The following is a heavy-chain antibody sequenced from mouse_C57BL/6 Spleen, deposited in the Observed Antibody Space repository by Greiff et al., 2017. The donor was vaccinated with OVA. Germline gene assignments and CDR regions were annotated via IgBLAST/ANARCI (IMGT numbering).Heavy chain of an antibody. CDR1: GFTFSSYA. V-gene: IGHV5-4*01. CDR3: ARDYDYDYYFDY. D-gene: IGHD2-4*01. Sequence: EVHLVESGGGLVKPGGSLKLSCAASGFTFSSYAMSWVRQTPEKRLEWVATISDGGSYTYYPDNVKGRFTISRDNAKNNLYLQMSHLKSEDTAMYYCARDYDYDYYFDYWGQGTTLTVSS. J-gene: IGHJ2*01. CDR2: ISDGGSYT.